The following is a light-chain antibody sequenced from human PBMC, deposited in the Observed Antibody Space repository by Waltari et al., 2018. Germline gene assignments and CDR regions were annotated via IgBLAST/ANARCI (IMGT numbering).Light chain of an antibody. CDR3: QQYGDSMT. CDR2: GAS. J-gene: IGKJ1*01. Sequence: EIVLTQSPGTLSLSPGERGTLSGRASQAVSTSYLVWYQQKPGQAPRLLIYGASRRATGIPDRFSGSGSGTDFTLTISRLEPEDFAMYYCQQYGDSMTFGQGTKVEIK. CDR1: QAVSTSY. V-gene: IGKV3-20*01.